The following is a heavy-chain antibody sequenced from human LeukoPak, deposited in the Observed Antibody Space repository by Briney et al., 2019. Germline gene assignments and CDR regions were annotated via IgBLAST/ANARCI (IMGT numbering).Heavy chain of an antibody. Sequence: ASVTVSCKASGYTFTSYGISWVRQAPGQGLEWMGIINPSGGSTSYAQKFQGRVTMTRDTSTSTVYMELSSLRSEDTAVYYCASDYYDSSGYLISQNWGQGTLVTVSS. D-gene: IGHD3-22*01. CDR3: ASDYYDSSGYLISQN. CDR2: INPSGGST. CDR1: GYTFTSYG. J-gene: IGHJ4*02. V-gene: IGHV1-46*01.